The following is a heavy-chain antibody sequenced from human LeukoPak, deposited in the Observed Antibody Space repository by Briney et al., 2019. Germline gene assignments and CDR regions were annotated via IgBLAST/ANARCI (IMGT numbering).Heavy chain of an antibody. CDR2: IHYSGST. CDR1: GGSISSSSYY. Sequence: SETLSLTCTVSGGSISSSSYYWAWIRQPPGKGLEWIGSIHYSGSTYYNPSLKSRVTISVDTSKNQFSLKLSSVTAADTAVYYCARVYYYDSSGYYYPRNYYYYMDVWGKGTTVTVSS. J-gene: IGHJ6*03. D-gene: IGHD3-22*01. V-gene: IGHV4-39*07. CDR3: ARVYYYDSSGYYYPRNYYYYMDV.